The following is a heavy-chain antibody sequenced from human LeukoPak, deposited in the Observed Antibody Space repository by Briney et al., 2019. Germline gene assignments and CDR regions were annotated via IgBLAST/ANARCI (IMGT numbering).Heavy chain of an antibody. Sequence: GGSLRLSCAASGFTFSSYGMHWVRQAPGKGLEWVAVISYDGSNKYYADSVKGRFTISRDNSKNTLYLQMNSLRAEDTAVYYCAKDGSSSWYYFDYWGQGTLVTVSS. J-gene: IGHJ4*02. V-gene: IGHV3-30*18. CDR2: ISYDGSNK. CDR3: AKDGSSSWYYFDY. CDR1: GFTFSSYG. D-gene: IGHD6-13*01.